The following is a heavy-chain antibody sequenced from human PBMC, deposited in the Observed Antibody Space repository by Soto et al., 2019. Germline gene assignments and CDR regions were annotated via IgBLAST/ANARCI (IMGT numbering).Heavy chain of an antibody. V-gene: IGHV4-34*01. CDR3: ARGDIVVVVAATPYSHYLNWFDP. CDR2: INHSGST. J-gene: IGHJ5*02. D-gene: IGHD2-15*01. CDR1: GGSFGVYY. Sequence: PSETLSLTCAVYGGSFGVYYWSWIRQPPGKGLEWIGEINHSGSTNYNPSLKSRVTISVDTSKNQFSLKLSSVTAADTAVYYCARGDIVVVVAATPYSHYLNWFDPWGQGTLVTVSS.